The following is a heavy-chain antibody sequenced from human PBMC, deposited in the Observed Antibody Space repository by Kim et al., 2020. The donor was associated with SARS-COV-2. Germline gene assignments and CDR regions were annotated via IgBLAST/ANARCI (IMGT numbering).Heavy chain of an antibody. Sequence: SETLSLTCTVSGGSISSYYWSWIRQPPGKGLEWIGYIYYSGSTNYNPSLKSRVTISVDTSKNQFSLKLSSVTAADTAVYYCARGSTSLSFYYYYGMDVWGQGTTVTVSS. D-gene: IGHD3-16*01. CDR1: GGSISSYY. CDR2: IYYSGST. V-gene: IGHV4-59*01. J-gene: IGHJ6*02. CDR3: ARGSTSLSFYYYYGMDV.